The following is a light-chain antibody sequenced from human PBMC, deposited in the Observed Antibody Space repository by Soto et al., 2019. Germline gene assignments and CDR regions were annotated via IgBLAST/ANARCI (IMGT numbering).Light chain of an antibody. CDR2: GAS. J-gene: IGKJ2*01. Sequence: EIVLTQSPGTLSLSPGERATLSCRASQSVKSSYFAWYQQKPGPAPRLLIYGASSRATGIPDRFSGSGSGTTFTLTISRLEPEDFAVCYCQQYGSSLYTFGQGTKLEIK. V-gene: IGKV3-20*01. CDR1: QSVKSSY. CDR3: QQYGSSLYT.